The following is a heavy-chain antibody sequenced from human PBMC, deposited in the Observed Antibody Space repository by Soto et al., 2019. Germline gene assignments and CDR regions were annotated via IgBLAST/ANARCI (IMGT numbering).Heavy chain of an antibody. CDR3: AREFFSGSYSILCTFDI. CDR1: GASISSYY. V-gene: IGHV4-59*01. J-gene: IGHJ3*02. D-gene: IGHD1-26*01. Sequence: PSETLSLTCTVSGASISSYYWSWIRQPPGKGLEWIGYIYYTGSTNYNPSLKSRVTMSVDTSKNQFSLKLSSVTAADTAVYYCAREFFSGSYSILCTFDIWRQVTRARVSS. CDR2: IYYTGST.